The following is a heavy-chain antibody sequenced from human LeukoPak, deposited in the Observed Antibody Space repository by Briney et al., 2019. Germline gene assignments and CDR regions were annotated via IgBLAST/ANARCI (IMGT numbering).Heavy chain of an antibody. V-gene: IGHV1-2*02. CDR1: GYTFTGYY. Sequence: ASVKVSCKASGYTFTGYYMHWVQQAPGQGLEWMGWINPNSGGTNYAQKFQGRVTMTRDTSISTAYMELSRLRSDDTAVYYCARVPQLIVVVNLYNWFDPWGQGTLVTVSS. CDR2: INPNSGGT. J-gene: IGHJ5*02. D-gene: IGHD3-22*01. CDR3: ARVPQLIVVVNLYNWFDP.